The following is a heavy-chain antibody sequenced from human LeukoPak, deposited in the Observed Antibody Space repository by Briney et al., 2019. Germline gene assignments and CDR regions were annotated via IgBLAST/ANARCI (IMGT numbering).Heavy chain of an antibody. V-gene: IGHV3-7*01. CDR1: GFTFSNYY. CDR2: IKEDGGEK. D-gene: IGHD3-3*01. J-gene: IGHJ6*02. Sequence: GGSLRLSCAASGFTFSNYYMDWVRQAPGKGLEWVANIKEDGGEKYYVDFVKGRFTISRDNANNSLYLQRNSLRVEETAVYYCARDLTPLIQFWPRTLDYNSGMDGWGQATTVTVSS. CDR3: ARDLTPLIQFWPRTLDYNSGMDG.